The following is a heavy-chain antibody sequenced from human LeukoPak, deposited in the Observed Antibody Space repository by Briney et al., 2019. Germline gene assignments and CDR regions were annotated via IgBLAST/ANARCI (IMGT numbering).Heavy chain of an antibody. D-gene: IGHD3-9*01. Sequence: GASVKVSCKVSGYSLTEFSMHWVRQAPGKGLEWMGGFDPEDGETVYAQKFQGRVTMTEDTSTDTAYMELSSLRSEDAAVYYCATKHQTTNYDILTGELDHWGQGTLVTVSS. V-gene: IGHV1-24*01. J-gene: IGHJ4*02. CDR3: ATKHQTTNYDILTGELDH. CDR2: FDPEDGET. CDR1: GYSLTEFS.